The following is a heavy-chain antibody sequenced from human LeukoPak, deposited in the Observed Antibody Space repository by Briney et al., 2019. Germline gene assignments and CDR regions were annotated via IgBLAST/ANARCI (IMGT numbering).Heavy chain of an antibody. J-gene: IGHJ4*02. CDR2: ISYDGSNK. Sequence: GGSLRLSCAASGFSFSSYGMHWVRQAPGKGLEWVALISYDGSNKYYADSVKGRFTISRDNAKNSLYLQMTSLRVEDTAIYYCARWNYVSGGWALDCWGQGTLVTVSS. D-gene: IGHD3-10*01. CDR3: ARWNYVSGGWALDC. CDR1: GFSFSSYG. V-gene: IGHV3-30*03.